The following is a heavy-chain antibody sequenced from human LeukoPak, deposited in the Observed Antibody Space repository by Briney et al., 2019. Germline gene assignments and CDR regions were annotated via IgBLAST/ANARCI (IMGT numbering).Heavy chain of an antibody. CDR3: ARVEGLHDYGDYGY. J-gene: IGHJ4*02. CDR1: GYTFTSYD. Sequence: GASVKVSCKASGYTFTSYDINWVRQATGQGLEWMGWMNPNSGNTGYAQKFQGRVTMTRNTSISTAYMELSSLRSEDTAVYYCARVEGLHDYGDYGYWGQGTLVTVSS. D-gene: IGHD4-17*01. CDR2: MNPNSGNT. V-gene: IGHV1-8*01.